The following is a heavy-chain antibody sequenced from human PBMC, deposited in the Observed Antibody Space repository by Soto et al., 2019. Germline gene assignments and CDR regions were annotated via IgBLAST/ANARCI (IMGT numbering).Heavy chain of an antibody. J-gene: IGHJ5*02. V-gene: IGHV4-30-4*01. CDR2: IYYSGST. Sequence: QVQLQESGPGLVKPSQTLSLTCTVSGGSISSGDYYWSWIRQPPGKGLEWIGYIYYSGSTYYNPSLKSRVNIPVEPSKNPFSLKLSSVTAADTAVYYCARGPDYGDLNWFDPWGRGTLVTVSS. CDR1: GGSISSGDYY. CDR3: ARGPDYGDLNWFDP. D-gene: IGHD4-17*01.